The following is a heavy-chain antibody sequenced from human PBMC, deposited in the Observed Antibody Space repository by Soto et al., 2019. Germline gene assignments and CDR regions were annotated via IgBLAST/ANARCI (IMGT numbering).Heavy chain of an antibody. CDR1: GGTFSSYA. CDR2: IIPIFGTA. V-gene: IGHV1-69*01. J-gene: IGHJ4*02. CDR3: ARGVDVVVVAGVRRYFDY. Sequence: QVQLVQSGAEVKKPGSSVKVSCKASGGTFSSYAISWVRQAPGQGLEWMGGIIPIFGTANYAQKFQGRVTITADESTSTAYIELSSLRSEDTAVYYCARGVDVVVVAGVRRYFDYWGQGTLVTVSS. D-gene: IGHD2-15*01.